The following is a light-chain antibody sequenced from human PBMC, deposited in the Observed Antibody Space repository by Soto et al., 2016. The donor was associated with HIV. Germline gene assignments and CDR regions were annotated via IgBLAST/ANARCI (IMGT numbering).Light chain of an antibody. CDR3: MQATRSPKT. J-gene: IGKJ1*01. V-gene: IGKV2-24*01. CDR2: TVS. CDR1: QSLVHGDGNTY. Sequence: DIVMTQTPLSSPVTLGQPASISCRSSQSLVHGDGNTYLSWLHQRPGQPPRLLIYTVSNRLSGVPDRFSGSGAGTDFTLRISRVEAEDVGVYYCMQATRSPKTFGQGTRVEIK.